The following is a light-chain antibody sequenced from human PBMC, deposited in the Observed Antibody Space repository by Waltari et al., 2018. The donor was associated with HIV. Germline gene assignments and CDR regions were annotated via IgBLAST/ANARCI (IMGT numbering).Light chain of an antibody. CDR3: QSYDSRQSGFWV. Sequence: QSVLTPPPAVSGAPGQRVTITCTGGSPNIGAGYDVHWYQQLPGTAPKLLIYGNTNRPSGVSDRFSGSKSGTSASLAITGLQAEDEADYYCQSYDSRQSGFWVFGGGTTLTVL. CDR2: GNT. J-gene: IGLJ3*02. CDR1: SPNIGAGYD. V-gene: IGLV1-40*01.